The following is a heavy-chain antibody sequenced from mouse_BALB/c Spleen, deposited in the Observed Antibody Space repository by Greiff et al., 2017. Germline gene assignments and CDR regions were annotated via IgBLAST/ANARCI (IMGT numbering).Heavy chain of an antibody. Sequence: QVQLQQPGAELVKPGASVKLSCKASGYTFTSYYMYWVKQRPGQGLEWIGGINPSNGGTNFNEKFKSKATLTVDKSSSTAYMQLSSLTSEDSAVYYCTRSRDYGYSFAYWGQGTLVTVSA. D-gene: IGHD1-2*01. CDR3: TRSRDYGYSFAY. CDR2: INPSNGGT. V-gene: IGHV1S81*02. CDR1: GYTFTSYY. J-gene: IGHJ3*01.